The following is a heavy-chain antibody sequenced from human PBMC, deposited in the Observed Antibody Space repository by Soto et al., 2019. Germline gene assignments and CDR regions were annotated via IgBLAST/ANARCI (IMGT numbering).Heavy chain of an antibody. V-gene: IGHV3-23*01. D-gene: IGHD3-3*01. Sequence: GGSLRLSCAASGFTFSSYAMSWVRQAPGKGLEWVSAISGSGGSTYYADSVKGRFTISRDNSKNTLYLQMNSLRAEDTAVYYCAKDSGLAGFLGRLNWFDPWGQGTLVTVSS. CDR2: ISGSGGST. CDR3: AKDSGLAGFLGRLNWFDP. J-gene: IGHJ5*02. CDR1: GFTFSSYA.